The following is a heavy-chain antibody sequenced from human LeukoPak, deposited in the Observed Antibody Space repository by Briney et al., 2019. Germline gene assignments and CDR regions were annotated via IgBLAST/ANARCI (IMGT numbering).Heavy chain of an antibody. CDR3: ANCGFGELYGYYYYGLDV. V-gene: IGHV3-23*01. CDR1: GVTFRGDA. D-gene: IGHD3-10*01. CDR2: ISGSGGRT. J-gene: IGHJ6*04. Sequence: GGSLRLSCAASGVTFRGDAMSWGGQAPGKGVEGGSGISGSGGRTYYADSVKGRFTISRDNSNNTLYLQMNSLRAELTAVCYCANCGFGELYGYYYYGLDVWGTGTTVTVSS.